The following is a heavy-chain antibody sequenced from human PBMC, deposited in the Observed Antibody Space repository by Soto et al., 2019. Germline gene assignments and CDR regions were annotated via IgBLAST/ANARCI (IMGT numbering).Heavy chain of an antibody. CDR1: GFTFSSYW. CDR3: ARDPGPFYSSGYYADY. Sequence: GGSLRLSCAASGFTFSSYWMHWVRQAPWKGLVWVSRINSDGSSTSYADSVKGRFTISRDNAKNTLYLQMNSLRAEDTAVYYCARDPGPFYSSGYYADYWGQGTLVTVSS. J-gene: IGHJ4*02. V-gene: IGHV3-74*01. CDR2: INSDGSST. D-gene: IGHD3-22*01.